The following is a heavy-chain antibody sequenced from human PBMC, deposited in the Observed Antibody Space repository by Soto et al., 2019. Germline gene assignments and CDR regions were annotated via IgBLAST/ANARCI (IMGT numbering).Heavy chain of an antibody. Sequence: QVQLQESGPGLLKPSETLSLTCTVSGDSISSYYWSWIRQPPGKELEWIGYIYYSGSTNYNPSLKSRVTLTADTSKKQFSLKLRPVTAADTAVYYCAGGAIAAQAFYSWGQGTLVTVSS. CDR1: GDSISSYY. J-gene: IGHJ4*02. D-gene: IGHD6-13*01. V-gene: IGHV4-59*13. CDR2: IYYSGST. CDR3: AGGAIAAQAFYS.